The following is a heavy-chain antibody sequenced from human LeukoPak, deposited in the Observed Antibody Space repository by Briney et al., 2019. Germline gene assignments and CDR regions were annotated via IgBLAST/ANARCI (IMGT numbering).Heavy chain of an antibody. CDR1: GGTFINYA. J-gene: IGHJ4*02. Sequence: SVKVSCKASGGTFINYAFSCVRQAPGQGLEWMGRIIPVLGITDYAQRFQGRVTITADKCTNTAYMELSSLRSEDTAVDYCARGPPPTYYYDSSGNSFDYWGQGTLVTVSS. V-gene: IGHV1-69*04. D-gene: IGHD3-22*01. CDR2: IIPVLGIT. CDR3: ARGPPPTYYYDSSGNSFDY.